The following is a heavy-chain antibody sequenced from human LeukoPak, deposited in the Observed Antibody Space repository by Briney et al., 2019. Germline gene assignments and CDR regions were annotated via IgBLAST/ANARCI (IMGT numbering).Heavy chain of an antibody. J-gene: IGHJ4*02. CDR2: IYHSGST. CDR1: GYSISSGYY. Sequence: SETLSLTCTVSGYSISSGYYWGWIRQPPGKGLEWIGSIYHSGSTYYNPSLKSRVTISVDTSKNQFSLKLSSVTAADTAVYYCARELGYGGNSGFDYWGQGTLVTVPS. CDR3: ARELGYGGNSGFDY. D-gene: IGHD4-23*01. V-gene: IGHV4-38-2*02.